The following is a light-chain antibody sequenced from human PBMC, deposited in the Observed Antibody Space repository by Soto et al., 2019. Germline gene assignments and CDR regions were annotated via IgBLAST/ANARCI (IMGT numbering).Light chain of an antibody. Sequence: EILMTQFPAVLSLSLGERATLSCRAGQGVTTNFAWYQQKSCQSPSLLIYDVSTRAAGVPARFSGTGSETDFTLTISGLQSEDSAVYFCQQYNNWPFSFGQGTRLEIK. J-gene: IGKJ5*01. V-gene: IGKV3-15*01. CDR2: DVS. CDR1: QGVTTN. CDR3: QQYNNWPFS.